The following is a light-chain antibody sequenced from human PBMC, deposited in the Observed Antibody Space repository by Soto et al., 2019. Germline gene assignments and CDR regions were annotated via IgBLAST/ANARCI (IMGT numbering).Light chain of an antibody. CDR2: EVT. V-gene: IGLV2-14*01. CDR3: NSYKNSSDVV. Sequence: QSALAQPASVSGSPGQSITISCAGTRDDIGAYDYVSWYQQHPGNAPKLLVYEVTNRPSGVSDRFSGSKSGNTASLTISGLQAEDEADYYCNSYKNSSDVVVGGGTKVTVL. J-gene: IGLJ2*01. CDR1: RDDIGAYDY.